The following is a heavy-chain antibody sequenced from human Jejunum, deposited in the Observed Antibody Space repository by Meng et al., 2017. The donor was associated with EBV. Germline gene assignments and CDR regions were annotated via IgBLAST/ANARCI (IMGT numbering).Heavy chain of an antibody. CDR3: ARGAYFDY. V-gene: IGHV4-30-2*01. Sequence: QLQLQESGTGLVKPSGTPSLTWAVPGGSISSGGYSWHWIRQPPGKGLQWIGYIYYSGSAYYNPSLKSRVTLSVDRSKNQLSLNLSSVTAADTAAYYCARGAYFDYWGQGTLGTVSS. J-gene: IGHJ4*02. CDR2: IYYSGSA. CDR1: GGSISSGGYS.